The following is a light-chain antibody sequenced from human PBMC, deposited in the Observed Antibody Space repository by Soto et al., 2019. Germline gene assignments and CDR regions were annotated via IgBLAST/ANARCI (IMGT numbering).Light chain of an antibody. Sequence: DIQLTQSPSFLSASVGDRVTITCRASLGISTYLAWYQQKPGKAPNLLIYAASTLQSGVPSRFSGSGSGTEFTLTISSLQHEDFTTYYCQKVNTYTFGPGTKVDIK. CDR3: QKVNTYT. V-gene: IGKV1-9*01. CDR2: AAS. J-gene: IGKJ3*01. CDR1: LGISTY.